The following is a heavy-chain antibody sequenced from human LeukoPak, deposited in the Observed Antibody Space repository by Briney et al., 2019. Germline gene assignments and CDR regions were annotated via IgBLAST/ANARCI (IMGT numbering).Heavy chain of an antibody. Sequence: SETLSLTCTVSGGSISSSTYYWGWIRQPPGKGLEWIGSIYNSGSTYYNPSLKSRVTISVDTSKNQFSLKLSSVTAADTAVYYCARDEAGGGKYNWFDPWGQGTLVTVST. D-gene: IGHD2-15*01. J-gene: IGHJ5*02. CDR2: IYNSGST. CDR3: ARDEAGGGKYNWFDP. CDR1: GGSISSSTYY. V-gene: IGHV4-39*02.